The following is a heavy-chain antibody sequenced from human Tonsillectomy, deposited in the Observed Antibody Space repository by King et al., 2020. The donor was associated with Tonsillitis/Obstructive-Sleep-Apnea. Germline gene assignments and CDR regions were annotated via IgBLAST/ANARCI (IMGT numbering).Heavy chain of an antibody. CDR3: ASLIGYCSSASCSGPDWFDP. J-gene: IGHJ5*02. D-gene: IGHD2-2*01. CDR2: GYNSGST. V-gene: IGHV4-59*01. Sequence: VQLQESGPGLVKPSETLSLTCTVSGGSINSYYWSWIRQPPGQGLEWIGYGYNSGSTNYNPSLKSWFPMSLKPSKNQFSLKLRSVTAADTAIYYCASLIGYCSSASCSGPDWFDPWGQGTLVTVSS. CDR1: GGSINSYY.